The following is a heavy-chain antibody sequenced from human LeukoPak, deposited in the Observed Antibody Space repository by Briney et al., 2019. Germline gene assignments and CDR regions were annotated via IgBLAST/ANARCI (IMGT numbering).Heavy chain of an antibody. CDR2: INPNSGGT. V-gene: IGHV1-2*02. J-gene: IGHJ3*02. CDR3: AREWELPRGDDAFDI. D-gene: IGHD1-26*01. Sequence: ASVKVSCKASGYTFTGYYMHWVRQAPGQGLEWMGWINPNSGGTNYAQKFQGRVTMTRDTSISTAYMELSRLRSDDTAVYYCAREWELPRGDDAFDIWGQGTMVTVSS. CDR1: GYTFTGYY.